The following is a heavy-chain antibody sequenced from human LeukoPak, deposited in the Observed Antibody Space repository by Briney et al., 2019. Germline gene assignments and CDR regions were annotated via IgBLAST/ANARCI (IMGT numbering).Heavy chain of an antibody. CDR2: ISGRGGST. CDR1: GHTFSSYA. V-gene: IGHV3-23*01. J-gene: IGHJ4*02. Sequence: PGGSLRLSCAASGHTFSSYAMNCVRQAPGKGLEWVSAISGRGGSTYYADSVKGRFTISRDNSKNTLYLQKDTLRAEDRAVYYCANAPGIGASGYFDFWGQGTLVTVSS. D-gene: IGHD1-1*01. CDR3: ANAPGIGASGYFDF.